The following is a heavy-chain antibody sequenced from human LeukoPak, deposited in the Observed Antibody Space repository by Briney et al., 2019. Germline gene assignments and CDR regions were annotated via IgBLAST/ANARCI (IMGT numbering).Heavy chain of an antibody. CDR1: GFTFSTYA. J-gene: IGHJ5*02. V-gene: IGHV3-23*01. CDR3: ARDPVVVAAISDWFDP. CDR2: IGGGVGTT. D-gene: IGHD2-15*01. Sequence: GGSLRLSCAGSGFTFSTYAMNWVRQAPGKGLEWVSGIGGGVGTTYYADSVKGRFTISRDNAKNSLYLQMNSLRAEDTAVYYCARDPVVVAAISDWFDPWGQGTLVTVSS.